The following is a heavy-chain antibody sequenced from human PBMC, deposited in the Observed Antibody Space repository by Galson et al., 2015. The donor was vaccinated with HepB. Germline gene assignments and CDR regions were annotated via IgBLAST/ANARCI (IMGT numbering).Heavy chain of an antibody. CDR3: AAPRVDTAMVELWYFDY. CDR1: GGTFSSYA. J-gene: IGHJ4*02. D-gene: IGHD5-18*01. Sequence: SVKVSCKASGGTFSSYAISWVRQAPGQGLEWMGGIIPIFGTANYAQKFQGRITITADESTSTAYMELSSLRSEDTAVYYCAAPRVDTAMVELWYFDYWAQGTLVTVSS. CDR2: IIPIFGTA. V-gene: IGHV1-69*13.